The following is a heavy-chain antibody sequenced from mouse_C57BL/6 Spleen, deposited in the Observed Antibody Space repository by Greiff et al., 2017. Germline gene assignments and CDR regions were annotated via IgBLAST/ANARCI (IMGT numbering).Heavy chain of an antibody. CDR3: ARYYGSFWYFDV. V-gene: IGHV1-39*01. D-gene: IGHD1-1*01. CDR1: GYSFTDYN. CDR2: INPNYGTT. J-gene: IGHJ1*03. Sequence: EVQLQQSGPELVKPGASVKISCKASGYSFTDYNMNWVKQSNGKSLEWIGVINPNYGTTSYNQKFKGKATLTVDQSSSTAYMQLNSLTSDASAVYYCARYYGSFWYFDVWGTGTTVTVSS.